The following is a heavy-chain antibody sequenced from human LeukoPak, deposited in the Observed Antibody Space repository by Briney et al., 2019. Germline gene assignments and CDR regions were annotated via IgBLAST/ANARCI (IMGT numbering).Heavy chain of an antibody. CDR2: IYYTGNT. V-gene: IGHV4-59*01. J-gene: IGHJ3*02. D-gene: IGHD2-15*01. CDR3: ARERVIATTYDAFDI. Sequence: SETMSLACTVSAGSIGGYYWTWIRQPPGKVLEWIGNIYYTGNTDYNRSLKSRVTISIDTSKNQFSLKLSSVTAADTALYYCARERVIATTYDAFDIWGQGTMVTVSS. CDR1: AGSIGGYY.